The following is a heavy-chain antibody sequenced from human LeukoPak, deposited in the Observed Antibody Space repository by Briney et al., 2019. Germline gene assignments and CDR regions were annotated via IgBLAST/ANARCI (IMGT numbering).Heavy chain of an antibody. CDR1: GGSISSSSYY. J-gene: IGHJ4*02. D-gene: IGHD4-23*01. V-gene: IGHV4-39*01. Sequence: PSETLSLTCTVSGGSISSSSYYWGWIRQPPGKGLEWIGSIYYSGRTYYNPSLKSRVTISVDTSKNQFSLKLSSVTAADTAVYYCAGGGNSPDYFDYWGQGTLVTVSS. CDR2: IYYSGRT. CDR3: AGGGNSPDYFDY.